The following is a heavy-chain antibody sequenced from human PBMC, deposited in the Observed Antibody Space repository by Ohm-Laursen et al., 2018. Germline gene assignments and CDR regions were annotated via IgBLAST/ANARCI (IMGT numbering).Heavy chain of an antibody. Sequence: TLSLTCTVSGGSISSGGYYWSWIRQHPGKGLEWIGYIYYSGSTYYNPSLKSLVTISVDTSKNQFSLKLSSVTAADTAVYYCARTDRVYDYLWGSYRGYYFDYWGQGTLVTVSS. D-gene: IGHD3-16*02. CDR1: GGSISSGGYY. J-gene: IGHJ4*02. V-gene: IGHV4-31*01. CDR3: ARTDRVYDYLWGSYRGYYFDY. CDR2: IYYSGST.